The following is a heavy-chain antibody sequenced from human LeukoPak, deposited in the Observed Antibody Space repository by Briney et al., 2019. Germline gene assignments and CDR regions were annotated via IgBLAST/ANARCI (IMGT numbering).Heavy chain of an antibody. CDR1: GFTFSSYN. D-gene: IGHD6-13*01. CDR3: ARDGSSWLFDY. CDR2: ISSSSSYI. Sequence: GGSLRLSCAASGFTFSSYNMNWVRQAPGKGLEWVSSISSSSSYIYYADSVKGRFTISRDNAKNSLYLQMNSLRAEDTAVYYCARDGSSWLFDYWGQGTLVTVSS. V-gene: IGHV3-21*01. J-gene: IGHJ4*02.